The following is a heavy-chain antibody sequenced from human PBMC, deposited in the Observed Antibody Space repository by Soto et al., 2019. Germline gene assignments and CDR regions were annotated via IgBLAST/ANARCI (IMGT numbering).Heavy chain of an antibody. CDR3: ANSSGGVCCSYYMDV. CDR2: INWNSGNI. D-gene: IGHD2-21*02. V-gene: IGHV3-9*01. J-gene: IGHJ6*03. CDR1: GFTFDDYA. Sequence: EVQLVKSGGGLVQPGRSLRLSCAASGFTFDDYAMHWVRQAPGKGLEWVSGINWNSGNIGYADSVKGRFTISRDNVNTFLNMQMNSIRAEDTALYYCANSSGGVCCSYYMDVWGKGTTVTVSS.